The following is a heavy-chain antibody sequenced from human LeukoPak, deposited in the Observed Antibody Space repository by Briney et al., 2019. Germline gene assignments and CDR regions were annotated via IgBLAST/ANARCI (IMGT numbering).Heavy chain of an antibody. D-gene: IGHD6-6*01. V-gene: IGHV3-21*01. CDR1: GFTFSSYS. CDR2: ISSSSSYI. Sequence: PGGSLRLSCAASGFTFSSYSMNWVRQAPGQGLERVSSISSSSSYIYYADSVKGRFTISRDNAKNSLYLQMNSLRAEDTAVYYCARVLAYSSSSVDYWGQGTLVTVSS. J-gene: IGHJ4*02. CDR3: ARVLAYSSSSVDY.